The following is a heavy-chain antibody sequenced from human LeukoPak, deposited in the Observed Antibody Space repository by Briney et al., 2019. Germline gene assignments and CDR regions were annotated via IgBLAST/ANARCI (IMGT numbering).Heavy chain of an antibody. V-gene: IGHV3-15*01. D-gene: IGHD2-15*01. CDR2: IKSKTDGGTT. J-gene: IGHJ4*02. Sequence: PGGSLRLSCAASGFTFSNAWMRWVRQAPGKGLEWVGRIKSKTDGGTTDYAAPVKGRFTISRDDSKNTLYLQMNSLKTEDTAVYYCARDLGYCNTNIGCYVGYFDCWGQGTLVTVSS. CDR1: GFTFSNAW. CDR3: ARDLGYCNTNIGCYVGYFDC.